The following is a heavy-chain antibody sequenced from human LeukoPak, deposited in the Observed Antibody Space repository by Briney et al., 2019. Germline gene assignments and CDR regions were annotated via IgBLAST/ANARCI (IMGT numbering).Heavy chain of an antibody. CDR2: IYSSGST. CDR1: GGSINSYY. CDR3: ARGGKATVVTM. D-gene: IGHD4-23*01. Sequence: SQTLSLTCTVSGGSINSYYWSWIRQPAGQGLEIGRIYSSGSTNYNPSLKSRVSMSVDTSKNQFSLKLTSVTAADTAVYYCARGGKATVVTMWGQGILVAVSS. V-gene: IGHV4-4*07. J-gene: IGHJ4*02.